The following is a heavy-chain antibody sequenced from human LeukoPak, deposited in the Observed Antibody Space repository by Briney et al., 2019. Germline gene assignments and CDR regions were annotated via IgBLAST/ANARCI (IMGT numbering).Heavy chain of an antibody. CDR3: AKGTDWYYYGSGSYYDY. CDR1: GFTFSSYA. CDR2: ISGSGGST. V-gene: IGHV3-23*01. J-gene: IGHJ4*02. D-gene: IGHD3-10*01. Sequence: GGSLRLSCAASGFTFSSYAMSWVRQAPGKGLEWVSAISGSGGSTYYADSVKGRFTISRDNSKNTLYLQMNSLKAEDTAVYCCAKGTDWYYYGSGSYYDYWGQGTLVTVSS.